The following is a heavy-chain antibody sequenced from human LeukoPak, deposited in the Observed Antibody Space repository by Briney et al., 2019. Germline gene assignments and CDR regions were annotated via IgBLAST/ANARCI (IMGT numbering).Heavy chain of an antibody. D-gene: IGHD3-3*01. J-gene: IGHJ6*03. CDR3: ARETLYDFWSGYPHYYYYMDV. Sequence: SETLSLTCAVYGGSFSGYYWSWIRQPPGKGLEWIGEINHSGSTNYNPSLKSRVSISVDTSKNQFSLKLSSVTAADTAVYYCARETLYDFWSGYPHYYYYMDVWGKGTTVTVSS. V-gene: IGHV4-34*01. CDR1: GGSFSGYY. CDR2: INHSGST.